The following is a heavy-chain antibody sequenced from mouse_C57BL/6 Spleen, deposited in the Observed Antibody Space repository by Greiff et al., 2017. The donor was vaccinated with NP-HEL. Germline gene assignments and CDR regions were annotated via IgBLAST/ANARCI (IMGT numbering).Heavy chain of an antibody. D-gene: IGHD1-1*01. CDR3: ARQALIYYYGSSPMDY. Sequence: VHLVESGPGLVQPSQSLSITCTVSGFSLTSYGVHWVRQSPGKGLEWLGVIWSGGSTDYNAAFISRLSISKDNSKSQVFFKMNSLQADDTAIYYCARQALIYYYGSSPMDYWGQGTSVTVSS. CDR1: GFSLTSYG. J-gene: IGHJ4*01. V-gene: IGHV2-2*01. CDR2: IWSGGST.